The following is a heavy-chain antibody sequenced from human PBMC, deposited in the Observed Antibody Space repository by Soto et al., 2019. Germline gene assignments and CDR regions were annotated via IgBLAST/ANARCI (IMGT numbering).Heavy chain of an antibody. CDR3: ATAASGSYPPY. D-gene: IGHD1-26*01. Sequence: PGGSLRLSCAASGFTFSSYAMHWVRQAPGKGLEWVAVISYDGSNKYYADSVKGRFTISRDNSKNTLYLQMNSLRAEDTAVYYCATAASGSYPPYWGQGTLVTVSS. V-gene: IGHV3-30-3*01. J-gene: IGHJ4*02. CDR2: ISYDGSNK. CDR1: GFTFSSYA.